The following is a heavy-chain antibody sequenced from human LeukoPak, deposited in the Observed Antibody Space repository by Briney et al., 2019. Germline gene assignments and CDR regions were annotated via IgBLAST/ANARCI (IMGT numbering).Heavy chain of an antibody. J-gene: IGHJ4*02. D-gene: IGHD6-19*01. V-gene: IGHV3-21*01. Sequence: GGSLRLSRAASGFTFSSYSMNWVRQAPGKGLEWVSSISSSSSYIYYADSVKGRFTISRDNAKNSLYLQMNSLRAEDTAVYYCARDAYSSGWYGHMGLYYFDYWGQGTLVTVSS. CDR3: ARDAYSSGWYGHMGLYYFDY. CDR2: ISSSSSYI. CDR1: GFTFSSYS.